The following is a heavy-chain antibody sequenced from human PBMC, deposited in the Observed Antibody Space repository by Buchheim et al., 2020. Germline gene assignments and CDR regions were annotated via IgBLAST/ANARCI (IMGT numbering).Heavy chain of an antibody. Sequence: QVQLVESGGGVVQPGRSLRLFCAASGFTFSRNGMHWVRQAPGKGLEWVAVVSYDGDKKYYVDSVKGRFTISRDNSKNTVYLQMNSLRAEDTAVYYCAKDVRSEAAAMDSWGQGT. J-gene: IGHJ4*02. CDR2: VSYDGDKK. CDR3: AKDVRSEAAAMDS. CDR1: GFTFSRNG. V-gene: IGHV3-30*18. D-gene: IGHD6-13*01.